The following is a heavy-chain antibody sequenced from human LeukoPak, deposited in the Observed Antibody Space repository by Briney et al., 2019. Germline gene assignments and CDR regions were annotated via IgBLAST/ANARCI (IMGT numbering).Heavy chain of an antibody. CDR2: IYYSGST. Sequence: SQTLSLTCTVSGGSISSGSYYWSWIRQPPGKGLEWIGYIYYSGSTNYNPSLKSRVTISVDTSKNQFSLKLSSVTAADTAVYYCARDLRAGYYDSSGQRAFDIWGQGTMVTVSS. CDR3: ARDLRAGYYDSSGQRAFDI. D-gene: IGHD3-22*01. J-gene: IGHJ3*02. V-gene: IGHV4-61*01. CDR1: GGSISSGSYY.